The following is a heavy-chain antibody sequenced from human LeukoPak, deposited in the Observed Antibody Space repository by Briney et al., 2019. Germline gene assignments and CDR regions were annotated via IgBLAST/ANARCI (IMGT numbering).Heavy chain of an antibody. V-gene: IGHV1-69*02. CDR1: GGTFSSYT. CDR3: ARSSGWSLNWFDP. CDR2: IIPILGIA. J-gene: IGHJ5*02. Sequence: SVKVSCKASGGTFSSYTISWVRQAPGQGLEWMGRIIPILGIANYAQKFQGRVTITADKSTSTAYMELSSLRSEDTAVYYCARSSGWSLNWFDPWGQGTLVTVSP. D-gene: IGHD6-19*01.